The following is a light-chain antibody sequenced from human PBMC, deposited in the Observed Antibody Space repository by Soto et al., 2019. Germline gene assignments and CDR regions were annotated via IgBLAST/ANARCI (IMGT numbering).Light chain of an antibody. V-gene: IGKV1-5*01. CDR2: DAS. Sequence: DIQMTQSPSTLSASVGDGVTITCRASQSMNDWLAWFQQKPGKAPKVLIYDASSLQSGVPSRFSGSGSGTEFTLTIDGLQPDDVATYYCLRYNAFSQTFGQGTKVEL. CDR1: QSMNDW. CDR3: LRYNAFSQT. J-gene: IGKJ1*01.